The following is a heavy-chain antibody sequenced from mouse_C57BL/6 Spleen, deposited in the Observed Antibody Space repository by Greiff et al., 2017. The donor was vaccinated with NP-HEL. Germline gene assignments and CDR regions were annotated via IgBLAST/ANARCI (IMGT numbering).Heavy chain of an antibody. D-gene: IGHD3-2*02. CDR2: IYPGSGNT. CDR3: ARGGSSGHGAMDY. CDR1: GYTFTDYY. Sequence: VQLQESGAELVRPGASVKLSCKASGYTFTDYYINWVKQRPGQGLEWIARIYPGSGNTYYNEKFKGKATLTAEKSSSTAYMQLSSLTSEDSAVYFCARGGSSGHGAMDYWGQGTSVTVSS. J-gene: IGHJ4*01. V-gene: IGHV1-76*01.